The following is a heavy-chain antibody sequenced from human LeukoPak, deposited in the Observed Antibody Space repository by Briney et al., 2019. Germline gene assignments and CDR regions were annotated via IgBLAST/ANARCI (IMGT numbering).Heavy chain of an antibody. J-gene: IGHJ4*02. V-gene: IGHV1-18*01. Sequence: ASVKVSCKASGYTFTSYGISWVRQAPGQGLEWMGWISAYNGNTNYAQKLQGRVTMTTDTSISTAYMELSRLTSVDTAIYYCARKDYFDYWGQGTLVTVSS. CDR3: ARKDYFDY. CDR2: ISAYNGNT. CDR1: GYTFTSYG.